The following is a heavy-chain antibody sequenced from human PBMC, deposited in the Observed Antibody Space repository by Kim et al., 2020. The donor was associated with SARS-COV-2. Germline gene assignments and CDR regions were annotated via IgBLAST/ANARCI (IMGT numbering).Heavy chain of an antibody. J-gene: IGHJ6*02. V-gene: IGHV3-7*01. CDR3: ARDRLPKWTTMVRGVIHTPTIQAGMDV. CDR2: IKQDGSEK. Sequence: GGSLILSCAASGFTFSSYWVSWVRQAPGKGLEWVANIKQDGSEKYYVDSVKGRFAISRDNAKNSLYLQMNSLRAEDTAVYYCARDRLPKWTTMVRGVIHTPTIQAGMDVWGQGTTVTVSS. D-gene: IGHD3-10*01. CDR1: GFTFSSYW.